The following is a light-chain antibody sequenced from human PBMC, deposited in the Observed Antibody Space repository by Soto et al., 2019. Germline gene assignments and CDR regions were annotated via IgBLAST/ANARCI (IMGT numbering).Light chain of an antibody. V-gene: IGLV2-14*01. CDR1: SSDVGGYNY. J-gene: IGLJ1*01. CDR3: SSYTSSSTLMV. Sequence: QSALIQPASVSGSPGQSITISCSGTSSDVGGYNYVSWYQQPPGKAPKLIIYDVTNRPSGVSNRFSGSKSGNTASLAISGLQAEDEADYYCSSYTSSSTLMVFGAGTKLTVL. CDR2: DVT.